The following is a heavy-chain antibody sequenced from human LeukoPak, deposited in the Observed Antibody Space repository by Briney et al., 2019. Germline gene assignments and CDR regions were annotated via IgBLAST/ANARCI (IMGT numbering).Heavy chain of an antibody. CDR2: IYHSGST. CDR3: ASGYCSSTSCSAGMDV. V-gene: IGHV4-38-2*01. J-gene: IGHJ6*04. Sequence: SETLSLTCAASGYSISSGYYWGWIRQPPGKGLEWIGSIYHSGSTYYNPSLKSRVTISVDTSKNQFSLKLSSVTAADTAVYYCASGYCSSTSCSAGMDVWGKGTTVTVSS. D-gene: IGHD2-2*01. CDR1: GYSISSGYY.